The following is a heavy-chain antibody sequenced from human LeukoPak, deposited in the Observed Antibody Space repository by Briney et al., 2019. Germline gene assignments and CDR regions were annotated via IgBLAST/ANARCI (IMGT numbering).Heavy chain of an antibody. CDR1: GLTFINYA. CDR2: ISDSGGST. J-gene: IGHJ6*02. V-gene: IGHV3-23*01. CDR3: AKSGMIRGAMDV. Sequence: GGSLRLSCAASGLTFINYAMNWVRQAPGKGLEWVSVISDSGGSTLYADSVKGRFTVSRDNSKNTLYLQMNSLRVEDTAVYYCAKSGMIRGAMDVWGQGTTVTDSS. D-gene: IGHD3-10*01.